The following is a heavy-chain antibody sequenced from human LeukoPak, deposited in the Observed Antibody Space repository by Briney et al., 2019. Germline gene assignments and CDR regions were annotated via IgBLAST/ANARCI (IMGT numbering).Heavy chain of an antibody. V-gene: IGHV3-53*01. CDR1: GFTVSSNY. CDR3: ASSSPYCGGDCYSDYYYGMDV. CDR2: IYSGGST. J-gene: IGHJ6*02. Sequence: GGSLRLSCAASGFTVSSNYMSWVRQAPGKGLEWVSVIYSGGSTYYADSVKGRFTISRDNSKNTLYLQMNSLRAEDTAVYYCASSSPYCGGDCYSDYYYGMDVWGQGTTVTVSS. D-gene: IGHD2-21*02.